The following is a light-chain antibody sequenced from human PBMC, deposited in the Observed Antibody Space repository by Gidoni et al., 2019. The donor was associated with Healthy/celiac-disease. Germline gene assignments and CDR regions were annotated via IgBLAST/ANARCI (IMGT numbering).Light chain of an antibody. V-gene: IGKV3-11*01. CDR3: QQRSNWPST. CDR2: DAS. Sequence: EIVLTQSPATLSLSPGERAPLSCRASQCVSSYLAWYQQKPGQAPRLIIYDASYRATGSPTRFSGRGSGTDFTLTIRSLEPEDFAVYYCQQRSNWPSTFGGGTKVEIK. CDR1: QCVSSY. J-gene: IGKJ4*01.